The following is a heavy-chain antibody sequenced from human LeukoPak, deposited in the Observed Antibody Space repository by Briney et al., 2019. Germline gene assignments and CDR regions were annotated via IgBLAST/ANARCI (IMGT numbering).Heavy chain of an antibody. D-gene: IGHD6-13*01. J-gene: IGHJ5*02. V-gene: IGHV3-23*01. CDR1: GFTFSNYA. CDR2: ISGSGSNT. CDR3: ARVFARIAAAGTGMNWFDP. Sequence: PGGSLRLSCAASGFTFSNYAMTWVRQAPGKGLECVSVISGSGSNTDYADSVKGRFTISRDNSKNTLSLQMNSLRAEDTAVYYCARVFARIAAAGTGMNWFDPWGQGTLVTVSS.